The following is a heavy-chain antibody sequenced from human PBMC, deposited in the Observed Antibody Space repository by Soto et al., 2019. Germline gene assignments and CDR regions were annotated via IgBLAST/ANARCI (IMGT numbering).Heavy chain of an antibody. CDR3: ARERGSSSNYDYYYGMDV. CDR1: GGSISSSNW. CDR2: IYHSGST. J-gene: IGHJ6*02. D-gene: IGHD6-6*01. Sequence: SETLSLTCAVSGGSISSSNWWSWGRQPPGKGLEWIGEIYHSGSTNYNPSLKSRVTMSVDKSKNQFSLKLSSVTAADTAVYYCARERGSSSNYDYYYGMDVWGQGTTVT. V-gene: IGHV4-4*02.